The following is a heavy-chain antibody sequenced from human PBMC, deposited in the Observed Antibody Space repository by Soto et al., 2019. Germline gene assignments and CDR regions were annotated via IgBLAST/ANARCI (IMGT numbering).Heavy chain of an antibody. Sequence: QVQLVESGGGVVQPGRSLRLSCAASGFTFSSYGMHWVRQAPGKGLEWVAVISYDGSNKYYADSVKGRFTISRDNSKNTLYLQMNSLRAEDTAVYYCAKRYYYDSSGYYDLHDAFDIWGQGTMVTVSS. CDR2: ISYDGSNK. D-gene: IGHD3-22*01. V-gene: IGHV3-30*18. CDR1: GFTFSSYG. J-gene: IGHJ3*02. CDR3: AKRYYYDSSGYYDLHDAFDI.